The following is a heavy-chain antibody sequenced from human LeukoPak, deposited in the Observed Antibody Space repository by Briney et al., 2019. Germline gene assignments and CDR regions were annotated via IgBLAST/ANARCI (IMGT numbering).Heavy chain of an antibody. CDR3: XXXXXLQQLVQGWFDP. Sequence: SQTLSLTCAISGDSVSSNSAAWNWIRQSPSRGLEWLGRTYYRSKWYNDYAVSVKSRITINPDTSKNQFSLQLNSVTPEDTAVXXXXXXXXLQQLVQGWFDPWGQGTLVTVSS. V-gene: IGHV6-1*01. J-gene: IGHJ5*02. CDR2: TYYRSKWYN. D-gene: IGHD6-6*01. CDR1: GDSVSSNSAA.